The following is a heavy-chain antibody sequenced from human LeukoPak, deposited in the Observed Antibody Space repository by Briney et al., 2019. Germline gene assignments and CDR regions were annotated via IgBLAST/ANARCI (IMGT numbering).Heavy chain of an antibody. CDR1: GFTFSSYA. J-gene: IGHJ3*02. Sequence: GSLRLSCAASGFTFSSYAMHWVRQAPGKGLEWVAVISYDGSNKYYADSVKGRFTISRDNSKNTLYLQMNSLRAEDTAVYYCARRANSGFDAFDIWGQGTMVTVSS. V-gene: IGHV3-30-3*01. CDR3: ARRANSGFDAFDI. CDR2: ISYDGSNK. D-gene: IGHD3-22*01.